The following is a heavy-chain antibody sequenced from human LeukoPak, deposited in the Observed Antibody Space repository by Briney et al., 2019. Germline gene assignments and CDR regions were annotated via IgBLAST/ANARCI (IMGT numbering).Heavy chain of an antibody. V-gene: IGHV3-7*01. CDR2: IKQDGSEK. CDR1: GFTISSYW. J-gene: IGHJ3*02. D-gene: IGHD3-10*01. CDR3: ASVPLRGDAFDI. Sequence: GGSLRLSCAASGFTISSYWMSWVRQAPGKGLEWVANIKQDGSEKYYVDSVKGRFTISRDNAKNSLYLQMNSLRAEDTAVYYCASVPLRGDAFDIWGQGTIVTVSS.